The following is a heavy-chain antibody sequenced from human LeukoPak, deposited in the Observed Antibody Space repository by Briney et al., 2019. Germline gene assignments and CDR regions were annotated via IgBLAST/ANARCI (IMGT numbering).Heavy chain of an antibody. D-gene: IGHD1-26*01. CDR2: IYSGGST. J-gene: IGHJ4*02. CDR1: GFTFSNYA. Sequence: GGSLRLSCAVSGFTFSNYAMNWVRQAPGKGLEWVSVIYSGGSTYYADSVKGRFTISRHNSKNTLYLQMNSLRAEDTAVYYCARSLFRVGATTGFDYWGQGTLVTVSS. V-gene: IGHV3-53*04. CDR3: ARSLFRVGATTGFDY.